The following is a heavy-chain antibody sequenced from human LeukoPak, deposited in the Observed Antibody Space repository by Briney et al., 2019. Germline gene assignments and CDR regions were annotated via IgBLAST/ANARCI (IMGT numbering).Heavy chain of an antibody. V-gene: IGHV3-53*01. CDR2: IYSGGST. CDR1: GFTVSSNY. J-gene: IGHJ4*02. D-gene: IGHD6-19*01. Sequence: GGSLRLSCAASGFTVSSNYMSWVRQAPGKGLEWVSVIYSGGSTYYADSVKGRFTISRDNSKNTLYLQMNSLRAEDTAVYYCAKLSKNNGWTYYFDYWGQGTLVTVSS. CDR3: AKLSKNNGWTYYFDY.